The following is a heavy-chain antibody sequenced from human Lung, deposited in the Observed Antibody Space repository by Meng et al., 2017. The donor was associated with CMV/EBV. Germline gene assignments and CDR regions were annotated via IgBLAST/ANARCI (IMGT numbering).Heavy chain of an antibody. V-gene: IGHV1-8*01. J-gene: IGHJ5*02. D-gene: IGHD3-10*01. CDR3: TRGRGSTHKGNWFDP. CDR1: GYTFTSYD. CDR2: MNPNSGNT. Sequence: SGYTFTSYDINWVRQATGQELEWMGWMNPNSGNTAYGPKFQGRLTMTRNTSINTAYMDLSSLRSEDTAIYYCTRGRGSTHKGNWFDPWGQGTLVTVSS.